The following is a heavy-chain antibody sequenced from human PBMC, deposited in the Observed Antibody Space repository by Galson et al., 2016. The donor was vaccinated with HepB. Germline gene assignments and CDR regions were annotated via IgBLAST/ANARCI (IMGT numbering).Heavy chain of an antibody. D-gene: IGHD3-10*01. Sequence: SLRLSCAASGFTFSTYWMHWVRQAPGKGLVWVSRINSDGSSTGFADSVKGRFTISRDNAKNTLYLQMNSLRAEDTAVYYCASSVRGSGSPPGGYWGLGTLVTVS. J-gene: IGHJ4*02. CDR3: ASSVRGSGSPPGGY. CDR2: INSDGSST. V-gene: IGHV3-74*01. CDR1: GFTFSTYW.